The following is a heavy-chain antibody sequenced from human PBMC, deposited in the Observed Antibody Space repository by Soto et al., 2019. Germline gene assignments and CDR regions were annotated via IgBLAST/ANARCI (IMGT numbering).Heavy chain of an antibody. V-gene: IGHV4-4*07. CDR1: GASISGFY. D-gene: IGHD1-1*01. CDR3: VRDGTKTLRDWFEP. J-gene: IGHJ5*02. CDR2: IYATGTT. Sequence: PSETLSLTCTVSGASISGFYWRWIRKSAGKGLEWIGRIYATGTTDYNPSLKSRVMMSVDTSKKQLSLKLRSVTAADTAVYYCVRDGTKTLRDWFEPSGQGIPVTVSS.